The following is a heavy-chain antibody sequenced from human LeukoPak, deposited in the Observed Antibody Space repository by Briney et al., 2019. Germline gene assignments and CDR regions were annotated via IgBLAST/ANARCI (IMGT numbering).Heavy chain of an antibody. CDR2: IYYSGST. V-gene: IGHV4-59*11. Sequence: KPSETLSLTCTVSGGSISSHYWSWIRQPPGKGLEWIGYIYYSGSTNYNPSLKSRVTISVDTSKNQFSPKLSSVTAADTAVYYCARYGPRSYYGWFDPWGQGTLVTVSS. J-gene: IGHJ5*02. D-gene: IGHD3-10*01. CDR3: ARYGPRSYYGWFDP. CDR1: GGSISSHY.